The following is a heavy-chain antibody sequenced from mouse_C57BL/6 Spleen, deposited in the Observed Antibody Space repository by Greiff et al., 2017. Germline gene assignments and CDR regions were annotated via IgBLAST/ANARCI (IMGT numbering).Heavy chain of an antibody. Sequence: EVMLVESGGGLVKPGWSLKLSCAASGFTFSSYAMSWVRQTPEKRLEWVATISDGGSYTYYPDNVKGRFTISRDNAKNNLYLQMSHLKSEDTAMYYCASITTVVAGDYWGQGTSGTVSS. CDR3: ASITTVVAGDY. CDR1: GFTFSSYA. D-gene: IGHD1-1*01. CDR2: ISDGGSYT. V-gene: IGHV5-4*03. J-gene: IGHJ4*01.